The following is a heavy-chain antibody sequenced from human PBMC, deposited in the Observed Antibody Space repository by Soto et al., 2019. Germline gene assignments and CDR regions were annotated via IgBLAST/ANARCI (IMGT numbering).Heavy chain of an antibody. D-gene: IGHD1-26*01. CDR2: VSGSGVDT. J-gene: IGHJ3*02. V-gene: IGHV3-23*01. Sequence: GGSLRLSCVASGFTFSSYAMSWVRQAPGEGLDWVSTVSGSGVDTYYADSVKGRFTVSRDNSKNTLFLQMNSLRADDTAIYYCAKRLTTTYYPYAFDIWGQGTMVTVSS. CDR3: AKRLTTTYYPYAFDI. CDR1: GFTFSSYA.